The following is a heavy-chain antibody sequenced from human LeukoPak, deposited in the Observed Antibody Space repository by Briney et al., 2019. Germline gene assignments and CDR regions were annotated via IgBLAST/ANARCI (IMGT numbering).Heavy chain of an antibody. J-gene: IGHJ4*02. Sequence: GGSLRLSCAASGFTFDDYAMHRVRQAPGKGLEWVSGISWNSGSIGYADSVKGRFTISRDNSKNTLYLQMNSLRAEDTAVYYCAKDQYSSGWYGSDYWGQGTLVTVSS. CDR2: ISWNSGSI. CDR3: AKDQYSSGWYGSDY. V-gene: IGHV3-9*01. D-gene: IGHD6-19*01. CDR1: GFTFDDYA.